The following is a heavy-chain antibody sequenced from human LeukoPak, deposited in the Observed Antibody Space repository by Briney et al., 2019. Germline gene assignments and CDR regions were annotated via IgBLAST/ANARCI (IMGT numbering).Heavy chain of an antibody. CDR2: IYSGGRT. D-gene: IGHD1-26*01. V-gene: IGHV3-66*01. CDR3: ARDRSGSYFDY. Sequence: GGSLRLSCAASGFTVSSNYMSWVRQAPGKGLEWVSVIYSGGRTYYADSVKGRFTISRDNSKNTLYLQMNSLRAEDTAVYYCARDRSGSYFDYWGQGTLVTVSS. J-gene: IGHJ4*02. CDR1: GFTVSSNY.